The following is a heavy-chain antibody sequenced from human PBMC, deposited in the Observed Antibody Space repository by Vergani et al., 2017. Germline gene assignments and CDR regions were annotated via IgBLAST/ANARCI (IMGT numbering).Heavy chain of an antibody. J-gene: IGHJ6*02. CDR3: ARVNTETDGHLYYYYDMDV. CDR1: GGSFTSYH. V-gene: IGHV4-34*01. D-gene: IGHD4-11*01. Sequence: QVQLQQWGGGLLKPSETLSLTCVVNGGSFTSYHWTWIRQSPGEGLEWVGDIDHTGRPDYNPSLKNRLTMSVDKSRNQFSLTPNSVTATDTAIYFCARVNTETDGHLYYYYDMDVWGQGTAVTVS. CDR2: IDHTGRP.